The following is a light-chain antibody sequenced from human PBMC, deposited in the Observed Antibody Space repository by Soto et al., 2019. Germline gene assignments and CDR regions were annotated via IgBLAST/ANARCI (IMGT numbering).Light chain of an antibody. V-gene: IGKV3-20*01. CDR3: QQYDGAPLT. CDR2: AAC. J-gene: IGKJ3*01. Sequence: EIVLTQSPDTLSLSPGERATLFCRASQTLSINSLAWYQQKPGQAPRLLIYAACTRHTGIPDRFNGSGSGTDFALTINRLEPEDFAVYFCQQYDGAPLTFGPGTKVDVK. CDR1: QTLSINS.